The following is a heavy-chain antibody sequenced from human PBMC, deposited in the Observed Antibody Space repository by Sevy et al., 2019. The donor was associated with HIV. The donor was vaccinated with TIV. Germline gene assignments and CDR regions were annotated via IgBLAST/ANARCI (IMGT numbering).Heavy chain of an antibody. Sequence: ETLSLTCTVSGGSVSSGSYYWSWIRQPPGKGLEWIGYIYYSGSTNYNPSLKSRVTISVDTSKNQFSLKLSSVTAADTAVYYCTRDKDDAFDIWGQGTMVTVSS. CDR1: GGSVSSGSYY. J-gene: IGHJ3*02. V-gene: IGHV4-61*01. CDR2: IYYSGST. CDR3: TRDKDDAFDI.